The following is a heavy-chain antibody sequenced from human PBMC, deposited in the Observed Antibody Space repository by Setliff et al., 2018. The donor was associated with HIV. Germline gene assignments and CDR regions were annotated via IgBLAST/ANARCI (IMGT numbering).Heavy chain of an antibody. J-gene: IGHJ6*03. CDR3: VRGVQSPPHYSYYYMDV. D-gene: IGHD3-3*01. CDR1: RSTFNSHT. V-gene: IGHV1-69*02. Sequence: SVKVSCKASRSTFNSHTINWVRRAPGQGLDWMGRIIPILGVANYAQRFQGKVTITADKSTSTAYMELTSLRFDDTAMYYCVRGVQSPPHYSYYYMDVWGEGTMVTVS. CDR2: IIPILGVA.